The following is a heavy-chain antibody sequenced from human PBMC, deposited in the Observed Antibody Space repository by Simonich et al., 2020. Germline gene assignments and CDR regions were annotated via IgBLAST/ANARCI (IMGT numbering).Heavy chain of an antibody. D-gene: IGHD2-2*01. V-gene: IGHV1-8*03. CDR2: MNPTSGNT. J-gene: IGHJ5*02. Sequence: QVQLVQSGAEVKKPGASVKVSCKASGYTFTSYDINWVRKATGQGLERIGWMNPTSGNTSYAQKFQGRVTITRNTSISTAYRELSSLRSEDTAVYYCARARYCSSTSCYNWFDPWGQGTLVTVSS. CDR1: GYTFTSYD. CDR3: ARARYCSSTSCYNWFDP.